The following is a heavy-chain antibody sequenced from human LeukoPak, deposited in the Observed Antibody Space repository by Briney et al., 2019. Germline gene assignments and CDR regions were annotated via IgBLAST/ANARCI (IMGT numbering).Heavy chain of an antibody. CDR1: GFTVSSNY. Sequence: LPGGSLRLSCAASGFTVSSNYMSWVRQAPGKGLEWVSVIYSGGSTYYAGSVKGRFTISRDNSKNTLYLQMNSLRAEDTAVYYCAREAAGIGDYYGMDVWGQGTTVTVSS. J-gene: IGHJ6*02. CDR3: AREAAGIGDYYGMDV. CDR2: IYSGGST. V-gene: IGHV3-53*01. D-gene: IGHD6-13*01.